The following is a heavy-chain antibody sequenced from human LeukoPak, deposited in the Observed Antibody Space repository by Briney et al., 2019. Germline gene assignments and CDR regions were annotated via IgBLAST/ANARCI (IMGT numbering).Heavy chain of an antibody. CDR1: GFTFSSYE. V-gene: IGHV3-48*03. Sequence: GGSLRLSCVASGFTFSSYEMNWVRQAPGKGLEWVSYISSSGSTIYYADSVKGRFTISRDNAKNSLYLQMNSLRAEDTAVYYCARDLAVAGKGPGDYWGQGTLVTVSS. J-gene: IGHJ4*02. D-gene: IGHD6-19*01. CDR2: ISSSGSTI. CDR3: ARDLAVAGKGPGDY.